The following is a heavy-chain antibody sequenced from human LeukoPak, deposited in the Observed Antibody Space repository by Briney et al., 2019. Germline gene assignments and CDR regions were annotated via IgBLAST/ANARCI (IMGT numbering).Heavy chain of an antibody. D-gene: IGHD4-17*01. CDR3: ARHESYGVPDAFDI. CDR2: IYTSGIT. Sequence: NPSETLSLTCTVSGDSVSSDNYYWSWIRQPAGKGLEWIGHIYTSGITTYNPSLKSRVTISVDTSKNQFSLKLSSVTAADTAVYYCARHESYGVPDAFDIWGQGTMVTVSS. CDR1: GDSVSSDNYY. V-gene: IGHV4-61*09. J-gene: IGHJ3*02.